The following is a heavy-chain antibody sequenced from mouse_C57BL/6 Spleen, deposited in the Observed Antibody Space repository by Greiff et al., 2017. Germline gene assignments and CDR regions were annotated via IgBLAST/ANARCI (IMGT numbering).Heavy chain of an antibody. Sequence: EVKLQESGPVLVKPGASVKMSCKASGYTFTDYYMNWVKQSHGKSLEWIGVINPYNGGTSYNQKFKGKATLTVDKSSSTAYMELNSLTSEDSAVYYCADYGSSYWYFDVWGTGTTVTVSS. V-gene: IGHV1-19*01. CDR1: GYTFTDYY. CDR2: INPYNGGT. CDR3: ADYGSSYWYFDV. J-gene: IGHJ1*03. D-gene: IGHD1-1*01.